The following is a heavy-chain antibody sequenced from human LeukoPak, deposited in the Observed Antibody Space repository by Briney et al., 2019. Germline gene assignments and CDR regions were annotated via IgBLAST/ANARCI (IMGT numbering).Heavy chain of an antibody. D-gene: IGHD3-3*01. J-gene: IGHJ5*02. CDR2: ISGYNGNT. CDR1: GYTFTSYG. CDR3: ARTITMIGVVLALNWFDP. V-gene: IGHV1-18*01. Sequence: ASVKVSCKASGYTFTSYGISWVRQAPGQGLEWMGWISGYNGNTNYAEKLQGRVTMTTDTSTSTVYMEVRSLRSDNTAIYYCARTITMIGVVLALNWFDPWGQGTLVTVSS.